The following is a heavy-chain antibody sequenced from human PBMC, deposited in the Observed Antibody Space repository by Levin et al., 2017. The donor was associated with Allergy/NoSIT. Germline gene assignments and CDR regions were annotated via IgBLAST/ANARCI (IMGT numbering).Heavy chain of an antibody. Sequence: SGPTLVKPTQTLTLTCTFSGFSLTTSGVGVGWLRQPPGKALEWLILIYGNDDKRYSPSLRSRLTITKDTSKNQVVLTMTNMDPVDTATYYCIHGSVGHKGFDYWGQGILVTVSS. J-gene: IGHJ4*02. CDR2: IYGNDDK. CDR3: IHGSVGHKGFDY. V-gene: IGHV2-5*01. CDR1: GFSLTTSGVG. D-gene: IGHD1-26*01.